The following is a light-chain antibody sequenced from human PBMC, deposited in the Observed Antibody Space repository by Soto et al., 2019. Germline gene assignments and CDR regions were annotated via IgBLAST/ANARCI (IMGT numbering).Light chain of an antibody. CDR1: SSDVGNYNL. V-gene: IGLV2-23*02. CDR2: EVS. CDR3: CSYAGSSTYV. Sequence: QSVLTQPASVSGSPGQSITISCTGTSSDVGNYNLVSWYQQHPGKAPKLMIYEVSKRPSGVSNRFSGSKSGNTASLTISILPAEDEADYYCCSYAGSSTYVFGTGTKV. J-gene: IGLJ1*01.